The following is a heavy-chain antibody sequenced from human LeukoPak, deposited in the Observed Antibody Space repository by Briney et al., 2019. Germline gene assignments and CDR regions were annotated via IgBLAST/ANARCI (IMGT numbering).Heavy chain of an antibody. CDR2: ISGRDTTT. J-gene: IGHJ4*02. CDR1: GFTFSSYA. CDR3: AKDISVAGGHYFDY. D-gene: IGHD6-19*01. V-gene: IGHV3-23*01. Sequence: PGRSLRLSCAASGFTFSSYAMSWVRQAPGKGLEWVSAISGRDTTTKYADSVKGRFTISRDNSKNTLYLHMNSLRAEDTAVYYCAKDISVAGGHYFDYWGQGTLVTVSS.